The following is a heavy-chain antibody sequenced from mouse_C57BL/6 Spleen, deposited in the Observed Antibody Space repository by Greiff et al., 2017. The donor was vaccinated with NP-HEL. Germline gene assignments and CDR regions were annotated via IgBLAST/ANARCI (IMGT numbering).Heavy chain of an antibody. Sequence: QVQLQQSGPELVKPGASVKISCKASGYAFSSSWMNWVKQRPGKGLEWIGRIYPGDGDTNYNGKFKGKATLTADKSSSTAYMQLSSLTSEDSAVYFCAREGDYSNSDYWGQGTTLTVSS. CDR2: IYPGDGDT. CDR1: GYAFSSSW. CDR3: AREGDYSNSDY. V-gene: IGHV1-82*01. J-gene: IGHJ2*01. D-gene: IGHD2-5*01.